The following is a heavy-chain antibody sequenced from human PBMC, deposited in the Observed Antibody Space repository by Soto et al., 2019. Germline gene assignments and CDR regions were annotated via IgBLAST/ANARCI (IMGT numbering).Heavy chain of an antibody. D-gene: IGHD2-15*01. Sequence: PSETLSLTCTVSGGSITSGTFYWGGVRQTPGKGLEWIGTIDKGGTTYYNPSLRSRLTISMDKSKNQFSLRLTSVTATDTGVYYCARDFGRHRIDYWGQGALVTVSS. CDR3: ARDFGRHRIDY. J-gene: IGHJ4*02. V-gene: IGHV4-39*02. CDR1: GGSITSGTFY. CDR2: IDKGGTT.